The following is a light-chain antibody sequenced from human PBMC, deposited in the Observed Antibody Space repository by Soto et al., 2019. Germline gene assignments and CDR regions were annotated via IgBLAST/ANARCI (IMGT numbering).Light chain of an antibody. CDR1: SSDVGGYNY. Sequence: QSALTQPPSASGSPGQSVTISCTGTSSDVGGYNYVSWYQQHPGKAPKLMIYEVSKRPSGVPDRFSGSKSGNTASLTVSGLQAEDEAAYYCSSYAGSNNLPYVFGAGTKVTVL. CDR2: EVS. J-gene: IGLJ1*01. CDR3: SSYAGSNNLPYV. V-gene: IGLV2-8*01.